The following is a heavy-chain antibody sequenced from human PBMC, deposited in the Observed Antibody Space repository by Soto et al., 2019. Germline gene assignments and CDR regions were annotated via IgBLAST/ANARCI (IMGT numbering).Heavy chain of an antibody. CDR2: ISYDGSNK. V-gene: IGHV3-30*18. J-gene: IGHJ4*02. D-gene: IGHD6-19*01. Sequence: GGSLRLSCAASGFTFSSYGMHWVRQAPGKGLEWVAVISYDGSNKYYADSVKGRFTISRDNSKNTLYLQMNSLRAEDTAAYYCAKAWSSGWLDYWGQGTLVTVSS. CDR3: AKAWSSGWLDY. CDR1: GFTFSSYG.